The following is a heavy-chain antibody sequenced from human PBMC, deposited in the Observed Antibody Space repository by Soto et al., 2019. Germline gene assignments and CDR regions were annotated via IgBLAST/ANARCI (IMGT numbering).Heavy chain of an antibody. V-gene: IGHV4-30-4*01. CDR3: ARGMGYCSGGSCYFDY. J-gene: IGHJ4*02. D-gene: IGHD2-15*01. CDR2: IYYSGST. Sequence: PSETLSLTCTVSGGSISSGDYYWSWIRQPPGKGLEWIGYIYYSGSTYYNPSLKSRVTISVDTSKNQFSLKLSSVTAADTAVYYCARGMGYCSGGSCYFDYWGQGTLVTVSS. CDR1: GGSISSGDYY.